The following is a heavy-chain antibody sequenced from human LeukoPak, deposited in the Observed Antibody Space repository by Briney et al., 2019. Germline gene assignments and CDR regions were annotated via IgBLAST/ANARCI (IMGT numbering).Heavy chain of an antibody. D-gene: IGHD2-21*01. Sequence: SETLSLTCAVSGDSISYESYCWNWIRQAPGKGPEWIGNIYRGRTRLNPSLTSRVAISVDMSKSQVSLSLTSVTAAGTAIYYCAGEGEYGDSYSWGQGALVIVSA. V-gene: IGHV4-30-2*01. CDR2: IYRGRT. J-gene: IGHJ5*02. CDR1: GDSISYESYC. CDR3: AGEGEYGDSYS.